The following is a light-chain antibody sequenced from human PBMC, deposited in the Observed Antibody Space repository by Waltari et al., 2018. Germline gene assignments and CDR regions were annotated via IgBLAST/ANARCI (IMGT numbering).Light chain of an antibody. J-gene: IGLJ2*01. Sequence: QSALTQPASVSGSPGQSITISCAGTTRDIGAYNYVSWYQQHPGKAPKLMIFDVSNRPSGVSNRFSGSKSGNTASLTISGLQAEDEADYYCSSYACSTALLFGGGTRLTVL. CDR3: SSYACSTALL. CDR2: DVS. V-gene: IGLV2-14*03. CDR1: TRDIGAYNY.